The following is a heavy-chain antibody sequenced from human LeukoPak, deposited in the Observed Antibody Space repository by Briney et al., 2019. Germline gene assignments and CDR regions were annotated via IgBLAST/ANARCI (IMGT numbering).Heavy chain of an antibody. V-gene: IGHV1-69*13. Sequence: SVKVSCKASGGTFSSYAISWVRQAPDQGLGLGGAITPIFGTPNYVEKFQGRVTISADESTSTAYMELSSLTSEDTAVYYCTRSTKVVSRTFDYWGQGTLVTVSS. CDR2: ITPIFGTP. CDR1: GGTFSSYA. CDR3: TRSTKVVSRTFDY. J-gene: IGHJ4*02. D-gene: IGHD4-23*01.